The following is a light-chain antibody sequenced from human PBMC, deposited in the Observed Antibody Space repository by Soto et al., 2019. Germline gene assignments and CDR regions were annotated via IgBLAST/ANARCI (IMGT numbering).Light chain of an antibody. V-gene: IGKV3-11*01. CDR1: QSIDIY. CDR3: QQRKFWLS. Sequence: TVLTQSPATLSLSPGERATLSCRASQSIDIYLAWYQLRPGQAPRLLIYDASNRPPGIPARFSGSGSGTDFTLTISSLEPEAFAIYYCQQRKFWLSFGGGTKVEIK. CDR2: DAS. J-gene: IGKJ4*01.